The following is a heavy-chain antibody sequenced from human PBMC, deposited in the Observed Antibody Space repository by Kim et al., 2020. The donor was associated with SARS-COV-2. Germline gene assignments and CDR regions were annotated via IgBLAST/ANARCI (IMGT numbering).Heavy chain of an antibody. CDR3: AKSRDGHNHVLEH. Sequence: YADSVEGRFTHSRDNPKNTLYLQRDSLRAEDTAVYYWAKSRDGHNHVLEHWGQGTLVTVSS. V-gene: IGHV3-33*06. D-gene: IGHD2-2*01. J-gene: IGHJ1*01.